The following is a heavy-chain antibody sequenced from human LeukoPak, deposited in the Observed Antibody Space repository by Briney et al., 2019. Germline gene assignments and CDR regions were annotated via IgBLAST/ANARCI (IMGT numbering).Heavy chain of an antibody. Sequence: PSETLSLTCTVSGGSISSSSYYWGWIRQPPGKGLEWIGSIYYSGSTYYNPSLKSRVTISVDTSKNQFSLKLSSVTAADTAVYYCARDPRQYQLLRTHFDYWGQGTLVTVSS. CDR2: IYYSGST. CDR1: GGSISSSSYY. CDR3: ARDPRQYQLLRTHFDY. V-gene: IGHV4-39*07. J-gene: IGHJ4*02. D-gene: IGHD2-2*01.